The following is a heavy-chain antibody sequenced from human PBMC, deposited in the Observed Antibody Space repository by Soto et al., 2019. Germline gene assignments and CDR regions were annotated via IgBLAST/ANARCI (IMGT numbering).Heavy chain of an antibody. V-gene: IGHV2-70*01. J-gene: IGHJ6*02. CDR1: GFSLSTSGMC. CDR3: ARIRGNYDILAKPYYYYGMDV. Sequence: SGPTLVNPTQTLTLTCTFSGFSLSTSGMCASWIRQPPGRALEWLALIDWDDDKYYGTSLKTRLTISKDTSKNQAVLTMTNMDPVDTATYYCARIRGNYDILAKPYYYYGMDVWGQGTTVTSP. D-gene: IGHD3-9*01. CDR2: IDWDDDK.